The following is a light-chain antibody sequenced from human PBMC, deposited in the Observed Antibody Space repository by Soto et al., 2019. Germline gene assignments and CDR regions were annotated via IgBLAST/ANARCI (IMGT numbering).Light chain of an antibody. J-gene: IGLJ2*01. CDR1: SSDVGDFNY. CDR2: DVT. V-gene: IGLV2-14*03. CDR3: SSYSSSTTHVV. Sequence: QSALTQPASVSGSPGRSVTISCTATSSDVGDFNYVSWYQHLPDRAPKLIIYDVTNRPSGISYRFSASKSGRTASLTISGLQAEDEADYYCSSYSSSTTHVVFGGGTKLTVL.